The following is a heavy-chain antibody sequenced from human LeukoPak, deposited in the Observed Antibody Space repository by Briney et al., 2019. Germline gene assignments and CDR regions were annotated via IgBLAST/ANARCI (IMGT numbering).Heavy chain of an antibody. J-gene: IGHJ4*02. CDR1: GFTFSSYW. Sequence: GGSLRLSCAASGFTFSSYWMSWVRQAPGKGLEWVANIKQDGSEKYYVDSVKGRFTISRDNAKKSLYLQMNSLRAEDTVVYYCARDRNTDFWSGYYTNYFDYWGQGTLVTVSS. D-gene: IGHD3-3*01. CDR3: ARDRNTDFWSGYYTNYFDY. CDR2: IKQDGSEK. V-gene: IGHV3-7*01.